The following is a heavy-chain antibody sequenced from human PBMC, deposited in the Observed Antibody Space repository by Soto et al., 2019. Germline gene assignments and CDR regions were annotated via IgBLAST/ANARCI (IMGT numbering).Heavy chain of an antibody. CDR3: ARDSTILFSSGYPNFDY. CDR1: GYTFTSYG. Sequence: ASVKVSCKASGYTFTSYGISWVRQAPGQGLEWMGWISAYNGNTNYAQKPQGRVTMTTDTSTSTAYMELRSLRSDDTAVYYCARDSTILFSSGYPNFDYWGQGTLVTVSS. J-gene: IGHJ4*02. V-gene: IGHV1-18*01. D-gene: IGHD3-22*01. CDR2: ISAYNGNT.